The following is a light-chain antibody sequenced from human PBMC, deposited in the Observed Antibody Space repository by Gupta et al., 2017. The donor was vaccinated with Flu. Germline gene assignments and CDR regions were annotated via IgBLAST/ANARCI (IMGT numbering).Light chain of an antibody. J-gene: IGLJ2*01. CDR3: SAYITTTLDAV. CDR1: SSDVGGYDD. CDR2: EVT. V-gene: IGLV2-14*01. Sequence: QSALTQPASVSGSPGQSITISCTGISSDVGGYDDVSWYQQHPGKAPKLRSEEVTNRPSGVSNRFSGSKSGNTASLTISGLQAEDEADYYCSAYITTTLDAVFGGGTKLTVL.